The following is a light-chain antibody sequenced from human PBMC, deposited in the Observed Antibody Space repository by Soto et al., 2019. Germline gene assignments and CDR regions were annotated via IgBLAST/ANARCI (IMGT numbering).Light chain of an antibody. CDR3: QQYYDSPRT. V-gene: IGKV1-9*01. CDR2: DAS. Sequence: IQLTQSPSSLSASVGDRVTVTCRASDDITNYLAWYQQKAGKAPKLLIYDASTLQSGVPSRFSGSGSGTDFTLTISCLQSEDFATCYCQQYYDSPRTFGQGTKVDIK. CDR1: DDITNY. J-gene: IGKJ1*01.